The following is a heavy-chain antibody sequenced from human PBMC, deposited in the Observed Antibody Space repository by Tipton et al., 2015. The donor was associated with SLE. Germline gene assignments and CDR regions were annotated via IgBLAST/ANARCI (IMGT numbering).Heavy chain of an antibody. D-gene: IGHD3-3*01. V-gene: IGHV3-23*01. Sequence: GSLRLSCVVSGFTFSSYAISWVRQAPEKGLEWVSGISPSGGTTYYAGSVKGRFTISRDNSINTLYLQMNSLRAEDTAIYFCAKHLGGVTSASFGYWGQGTLVTVSS. J-gene: IGHJ4*02. CDR3: AKHLGGVTSASFGY. CDR1: GFTFSSYA. CDR2: ISPSGGTT.